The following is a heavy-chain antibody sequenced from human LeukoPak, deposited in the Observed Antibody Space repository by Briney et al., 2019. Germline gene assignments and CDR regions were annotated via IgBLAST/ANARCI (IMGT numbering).Heavy chain of an antibody. CDR3: AKGVTTVRIYYHGMDV. Sequence: GGSLRLSCAASGFTFSSCAMSWVRRAPGKGLEWVSLISGSGDSRYYADSVKGRFTISRDNAKNTLWLQMNSLRAEDTAVYYCAKGVTTVRIYYHGMDVWGQGTTVTVSS. J-gene: IGHJ6*02. V-gene: IGHV3-23*01. CDR1: GFTFSSCA. D-gene: IGHD4-17*01. CDR2: ISGSGDSR.